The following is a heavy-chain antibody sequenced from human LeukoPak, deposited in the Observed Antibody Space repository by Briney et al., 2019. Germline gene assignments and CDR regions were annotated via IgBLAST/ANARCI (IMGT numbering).Heavy chain of an antibody. J-gene: IGHJ4*02. V-gene: IGHV1-2*02. Sequence: ASLKVSCKASGYTFTGYFMHWVRQDPGQGLEWMGWINPNSGDANYAQKFQGRVTMTRDTSISTAYMELSRLRSDDTAVYYCARDERYDSSGYPFDYWGQGTLVTVSS. CDR1: GYTFTGYF. D-gene: IGHD3-22*01. CDR3: ARDERYDSSGYPFDY. CDR2: INPNSGDA.